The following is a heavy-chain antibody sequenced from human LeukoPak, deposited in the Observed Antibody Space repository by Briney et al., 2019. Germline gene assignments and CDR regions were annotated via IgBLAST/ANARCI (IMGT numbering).Heavy chain of an antibody. CDR2: INPSGGST. Sequence: ASVKVSCKASGYTFTSYYMHWVRQAPGQGLEWMGIINPSGGSTSYAQRFQGRVTMTRDTSTSTVYMELSSLRSEDTAVYYCARAATVTRFDYWGQGTLVTVSS. J-gene: IGHJ4*02. CDR3: ARAATVTRFDY. D-gene: IGHD4-17*01. V-gene: IGHV1-46*01. CDR1: GYTFTSYY.